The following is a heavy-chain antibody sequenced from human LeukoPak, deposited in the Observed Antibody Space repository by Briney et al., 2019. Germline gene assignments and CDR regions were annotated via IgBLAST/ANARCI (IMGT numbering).Heavy chain of an antibody. Sequence: GYIYSDGSTNYNPSLRSRVTMSVDTSKNQFSLKPSSVTAADTALYYCARHPPGYTSGALDYWGQGTLVTVSS. J-gene: IGHJ4*02. D-gene: IGHD5-18*01. CDR3: ARHPPGYTSGALDY. V-gene: IGHV4-59*08. CDR2: IYSDGST.